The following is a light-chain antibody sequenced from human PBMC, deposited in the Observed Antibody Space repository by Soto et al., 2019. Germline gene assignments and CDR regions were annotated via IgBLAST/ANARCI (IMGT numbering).Light chain of an antibody. V-gene: IGLV2-8*01. CDR1: SSDAGGYDY. Sequence: QSVLTQPPSASGSPGQSVTISCTGTSSDAGGYDYVSWYQQHPGKAPKLMIYEVSKRPSGVPDRFSGSKSGNTASLTVSGLQAEDEADYYCSSYAGSSTYVFGTGTKVTVL. J-gene: IGLJ1*01. CDR3: SSYAGSSTYV. CDR2: EVS.